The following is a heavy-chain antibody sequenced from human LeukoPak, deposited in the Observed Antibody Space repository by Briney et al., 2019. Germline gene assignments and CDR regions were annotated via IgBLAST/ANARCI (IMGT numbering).Heavy chain of an antibody. V-gene: IGHV4-34*01. CDR1: GGSISSYY. CDR3: ASILNPNYFDSSGYYDS. D-gene: IGHD3-22*01. Sequence: SETLSLTCTVSGGSISSYYWSWIRQPPGKGLEWIGEISHGGSANYNPSLKSRVTISVDTSKNQFSLKLTSVTAADMAVYYCASILNPNYFDSSGYYDSWGQGTLVTVSS. CDR2: ISHGGSA. J-gene: IGHJ5*01.